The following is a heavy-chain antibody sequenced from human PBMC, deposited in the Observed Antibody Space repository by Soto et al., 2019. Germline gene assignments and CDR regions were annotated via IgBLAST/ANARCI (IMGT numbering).Heavy chain of an antibody. J-gene: IGHJ4*02. Sequence: QVQLVESGGGVVQPGRSLRLSCAASGFTFSTYAMYWVRQAPGKGLEWVASISSEGSKKDFADSVKGRFTISRDSSKNSLYLQMVSLTAEDTAVYYCAKEYTTFRDTLHYWGQGTLVIVSS. CDR3: AKEYTTFRDTLHY. CDR1: GFTFSTYA. D-gene: IGHD5-18*01. CDR2: ISSEGSKK. V-gene: IGHV3-30*18.